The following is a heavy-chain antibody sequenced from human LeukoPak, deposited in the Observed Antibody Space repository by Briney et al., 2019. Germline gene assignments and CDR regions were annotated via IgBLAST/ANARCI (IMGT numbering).Heavy chain of an antibody. CDR1: GGSISNYY. V-gene: IGHV4-59*12. D-gene: IGHD3-3*01. J-gene: IGHJ5*02. CDR3: ARGTGNARRSGYPQGFDP. Sequence: SETLSLTCTVSGGSISNYYWNWIRQSPGRDLEWIGYIYNSGSTNYNPSLKSRVTISVDTSKNQFSLKLSSVTAADTAVYYCARGTGNARRSGYPQGFDPWGQGTLVTVSS. CDR2: IYNSGST.